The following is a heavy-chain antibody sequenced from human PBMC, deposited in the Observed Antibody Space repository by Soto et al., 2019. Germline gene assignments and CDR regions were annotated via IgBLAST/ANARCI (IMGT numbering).Heavy chain of an antibody. CDR1: GYTLNELS. V-gene: IGHV1-24*01. J-gene: IGHJ4*02. CDR3: ATDSSGLSPGAY. Sequence: ASVKVSCKVSGYTLNELSMHWVRQAPGKGLELMGSFDPEDGETIYAQKFQGRVTMTEDTSTDTAYMELRSLRSEDTAVYYCATDSSGLSPGAYWGQGTLVTVSS. CDR2: FDPEDGET. D-gene: IGHD2-8*02.